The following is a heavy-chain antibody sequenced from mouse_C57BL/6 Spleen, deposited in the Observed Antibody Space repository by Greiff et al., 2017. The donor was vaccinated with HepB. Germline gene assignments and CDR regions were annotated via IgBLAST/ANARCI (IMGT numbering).Heavy chain of an antibody. CDR2: INPSTGGT. CDR1: GYSFTGYY. Sequence: EVKLVESGPELVKPGASVKISCKASGYSFTGYYMNWVKQSPEKSLEWIGEINPSTGGTTYNQKFKAKATLTVDKSSSTAYMQLKSLTSEDSAVYYCARFWYAMDYWGQGTSVTVSS. V-gene: IGHV1-42*01. J-gene: IGHJ4*01. CDR3: ARFWYAMDY.